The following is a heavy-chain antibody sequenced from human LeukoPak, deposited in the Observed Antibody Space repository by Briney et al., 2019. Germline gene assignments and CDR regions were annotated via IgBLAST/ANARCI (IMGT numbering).Heavy chain of an antibody. CDR1: GYTFTGYY. V-gene: IGHV1-2*02. J-gene: IGHJ4*02. CDR2: INPNSGGT. CDR3: AREVFRVAARTHPGLGY. D-gene: IGHD6-6*01. Sequence: GASVTVSCKASGYTFTGYYMHWVRQAPGQGLEWMGWINPNSGGTNYAQKFQGRVTMTRDTSISTAYMELSRLRSDDTAVYYCAREVFRVAARTHPGLGYWGQGTLVTVSS.